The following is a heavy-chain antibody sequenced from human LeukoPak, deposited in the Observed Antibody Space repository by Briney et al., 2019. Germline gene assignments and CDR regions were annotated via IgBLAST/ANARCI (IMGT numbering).Heavy chain of an antibody. D-gene: IGHD3-10*01. Sequence: PSETLSLTCTVSGGSVSSGSYYWSWIRQPPGKGLEWIGYIYYSGSTNYNPSLKSRVTISVDTSKNQFSLKLSSVTAADTAVYYCARVGTMVRGVTTPNWFDPWGQGTLVTVSS. CDR1: GGSVSSGSYY. CDR2: IYYSGST. V-gene: IGHV4-61*01. CDR3: ARVGTMVRGVTTPNWFDP. J-gene: IGHJ5*02.